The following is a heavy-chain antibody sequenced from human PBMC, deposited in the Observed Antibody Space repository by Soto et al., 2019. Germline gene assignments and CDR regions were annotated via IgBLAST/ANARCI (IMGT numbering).Heavy chain of an antibody. CDR2: ISAYNGNT. D-gene: IGHD4-17*01. CDR3: ARGGVRGYGDSWPFDY. CDR1: GYTFTSYG. Sequence: QVQLVQSGAEVNKPGASVKVSCKASGYTFTSYGISWVRQAPGQALEWMGWISAYNGNTNYAQKLQGRVTMTTDTSSSTAYMELRSLRSDDTALFYCARGGVRGYGDSWPFDYWGQGTLVTVSS. V-gene: IGHV1-18*01. J-gene: IGHJ4*02.